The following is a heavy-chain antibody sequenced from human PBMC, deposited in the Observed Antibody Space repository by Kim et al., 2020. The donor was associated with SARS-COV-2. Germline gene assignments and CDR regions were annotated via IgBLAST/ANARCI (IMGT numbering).Heavy chain of an antibody. D-gene: IGHD2-15*01. CDR3: ASGGGPGYCSGGSCHRSNWFDP. J-gene: IGHJ5*02. CDR1: GGSISSYY. Sequence: SETLSLTCTVSGGSISSYYWSWIRQPPGKGLEWIGYIYYSGSTNYNPSLKSRVTISVDTSKNQFSLKLSSVTAADTAVYYCASGGGPGYCSGGSCHRSNWFDPWGQGTLVTVSS. CDR2: IYYSGST. V-gene: IGHV4-59*01.